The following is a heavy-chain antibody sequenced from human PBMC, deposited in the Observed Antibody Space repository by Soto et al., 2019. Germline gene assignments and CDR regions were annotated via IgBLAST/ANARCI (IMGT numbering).Heavy chain of an antibody. V-gene: IGHV3-23*01. D-gene: IGHD3-22*01. CDR3: AKGMYYYDSSGYRLFDY. CDR2: ISVSGGST. Sequence: GSLRLSCAASGFTFRNYAMNWVRQAPGKGLEWVSGISVSGGSTFYADSVKGRFTVSRDNSKNTVYLQMNSLRAEDTAVYFCAKGMYYYDSSGYRLFDYWGQGPLVTVYS. CDR1: GFTFRNYA. J-gene: IGHJ4*02.